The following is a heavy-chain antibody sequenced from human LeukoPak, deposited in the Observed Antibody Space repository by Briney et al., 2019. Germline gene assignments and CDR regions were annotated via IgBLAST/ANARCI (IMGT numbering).Heavy chain of an antibody. CDR2: IYHSGST. Sequence: ASETLSPTCTVSGGSISSGGYYWSWIRQPPGKGLEWIGYIYHSGSTYYNPSLKSRVTISVDRSKNQFSLKLSSVTVADTAVYYCARAVEMAMVDYWGQGTLVTVSS. CDR3: ARAVEMAMVDY. V-gene: IGHV4-30-2*01. D-gene: IGHD5-24*01. CDR1: GGSISSGGYY. J-gene: IGHJ4*02.